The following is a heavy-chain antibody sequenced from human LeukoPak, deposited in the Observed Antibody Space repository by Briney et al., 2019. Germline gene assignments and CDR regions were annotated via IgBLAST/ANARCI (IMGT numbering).Heavy chain of an antibody. CDR1: GFTFSSYA. Sequence: PGGSLRLSCAASGFTFSSYAMSWVRQAPGKGLEWVSAISGSGGSTYYADSVKGRFTISRDNSKNTLYLQMNSLRAEDTAVYYCPKDQPTTSGYKYGYFDYWGQGTLVTVSS. CDR3: PKDQPTTSGYKYGYFDY. D-gene: IGHD3-22*01. V-gene: IGHV3-23*01. J-gene: IGHJ4*02. CDR2: ISGSGGST.